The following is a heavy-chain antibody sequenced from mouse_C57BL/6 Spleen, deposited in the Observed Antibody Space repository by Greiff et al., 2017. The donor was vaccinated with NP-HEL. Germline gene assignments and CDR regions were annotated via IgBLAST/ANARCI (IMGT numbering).Heavy chain of an antibody. V-gene: IGHV5-17*01. D-gene: IGHD1-1*01. CDR3: ARGTTVVAIDY. CDR2: ISSGSSTI. J-gene: IGHJ2*01. CDR1: GFTFSDYG. Sequence: EVKLQESGGGLVKPGGSLKLSCAASGFTFSDYGMHWVRQAPEKGLEWVAYISSGSSTIYYADNVKGRFTISRDNAKNTLFLQMTSLRSEDTAMYYCARGTTVVAIDYWGQGTTLTVSS.